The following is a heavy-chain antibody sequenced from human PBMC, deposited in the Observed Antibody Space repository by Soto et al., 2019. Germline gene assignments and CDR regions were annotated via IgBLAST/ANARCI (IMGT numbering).Heavy chain of an antibody. V-gene: IGHV4-4*02. Sequence: QVQLQESGPGLVKPSGTLSLTCAVSSGSISSSNWWSWVRQPPGKGLEWIGEIYHSGSTNYNPSLKSRVTIAVDKSKNQSSLKLSSVTAADTAVYYCARERKDFGRNYYYYYMDVWGKGTTVTVSS. D-gene: IGHD3-3*01. J-gene: IGHJ6*03. CDR1: SGSISSSNW. CDR2: IYHSGST. CDR3: ARERKDFGRNYYYYYMDV.